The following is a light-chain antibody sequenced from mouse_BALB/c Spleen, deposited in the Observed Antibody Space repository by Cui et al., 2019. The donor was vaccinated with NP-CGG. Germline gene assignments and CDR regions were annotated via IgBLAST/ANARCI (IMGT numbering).Light chain of an antibody. CDR1: TGAVTTSNY. CDR2: GTN. CDR3: ALWYSNQWV. J-gene: IGLJ1*01. V-gene: IGLV1*01. Sequence: QVVVTQDSPLTTSPGETVTLTCRSSTGAVTTSNYANWVQEKPDHLFTGLIGGTNNRAPGVPARFSGSLIGDKAALTITGAQTEDEAIYFCALWYSNQWVFGGGTKLTVL.